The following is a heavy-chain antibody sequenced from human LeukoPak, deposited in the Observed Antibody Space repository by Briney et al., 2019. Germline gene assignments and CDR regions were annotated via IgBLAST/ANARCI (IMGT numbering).Heavy chain of an antibody. CDR3: TRDLMDYDVSTGLHHYYMDV. V-gene: IGHV3-74*01. J-gene: IGHJ6*02. CDR1: GFTFSSYW. Sequence: PGGSLRLSCVASGFTFSSYWMHWVRQDPRKGLVWVSRINGDGRNINYADSVRGRFTISRDNAKNTLYLQMNTLGVEDTAAYYCTRDLMDYDVSTGLHHYYMDVWGQGTTVTVTS. D-gene: IGHD3-9*01. CDR2: INGDGRNI.